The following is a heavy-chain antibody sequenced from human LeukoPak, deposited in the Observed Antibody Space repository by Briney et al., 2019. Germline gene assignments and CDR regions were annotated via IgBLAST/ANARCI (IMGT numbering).Heavy chain of an antibody. CDR3: ARMIRDGYNSFDY. Sequence: ASVKVSCKASGYTFTGYYMHWVRQAPGQGLEWMGWINPNSGGTNYAQKFQGRVTMTRDMSTSTVYMELSSLRSEDTAVYYCARMIRDGYNSFDYWGQGTLVTVSS. CDR1: GYTFTGYY. V-gene: IGHV1-2*02. CDR2: INPNSGGT. D-gene: IGHD5-24*01. J-gene: IGHJ4*02.